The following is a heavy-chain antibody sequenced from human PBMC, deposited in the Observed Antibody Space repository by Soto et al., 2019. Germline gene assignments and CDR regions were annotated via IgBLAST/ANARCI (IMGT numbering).Heavy chain of an antibody. Sequence: GASVKVPCKASGYTFTSYGISWVRQAPGQGLEWMGWISAYNGNTNYAQKLQGRVTMTTDTSTSTAYMELRSLRSDDTAVYYCARLPRSWGITGTTKIDYYYYGMDVWGQGTTVTVSS. D-gene: IGHD1-20*01. V-gene: IGHV1-18*01. J-gene: IGHJ6*02. CDR2: ISAYNGNT. CDR3: ARLPRSWGITGTTKIDYYYYGMDV. CDR1: GYTFTSYG.